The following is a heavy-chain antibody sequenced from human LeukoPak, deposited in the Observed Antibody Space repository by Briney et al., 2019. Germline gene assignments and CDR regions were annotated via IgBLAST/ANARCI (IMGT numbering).Heavy chain of an antibody. CDR3: ARPYDILTAYWLDP. V-gene: IGHV3-73*01. D-gene: IGHD3-9*01. J-gene: IGHJ5*02. CDR2: VKTRSESYDT. Sequence: PGGSLRLSCAASGFTFSDFDIHWVRQASGEGLEWVGRVKTRSESYDTAYGASLKGRFTISRDDSKSTAYLQMDSLRTDDTAVYYCARPYDILTAYWLDPWGQGTLVTVSS. CDR1: GFTFSDFD.